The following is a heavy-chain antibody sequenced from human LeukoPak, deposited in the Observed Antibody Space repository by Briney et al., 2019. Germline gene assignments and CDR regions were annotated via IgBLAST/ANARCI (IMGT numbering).Heavy chain of an antibody. V-gene: IGHV4-59*08. D-gene: IGHD3-3*01. CDR1: GGSISDYY. CDR2: IYYSGIT. J-gene: IGHJ4*02. Sequence: SETLSLTCTVSGGSISDYYWSWIRQPPGKGLEWIGYIYYSGITNYNPSLKTRVTILVDTSKNQFSLKLSSVTAADTAVYYCAKAARITIFGVVRHIVGIFDYWGQGTLVTVSS. CDR3: AKAARITIFGVVRHIVGIFDY.